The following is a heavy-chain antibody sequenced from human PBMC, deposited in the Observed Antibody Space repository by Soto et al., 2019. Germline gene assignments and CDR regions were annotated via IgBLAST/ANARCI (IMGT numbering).Heavy chain of an antibody. CDR3: ARGYCSGGSCYRWFDP. Sequence: SETLSLTCTVSGGSISSYDWSWIRQTPGKGLEWIGYIYYSGSTNYNPSLKSRVTISVDTSKNQFSLKLSSVTAADTAVYYCARGYCSGGSCYRWFDPWGQGTLVTVSS. J-gene: IGHJ5*02. D-gene: IGHD2-15*01. V-gene: IGHV4-59*01. CDR2: IYYSGST. CDR1: GGSISSYD.